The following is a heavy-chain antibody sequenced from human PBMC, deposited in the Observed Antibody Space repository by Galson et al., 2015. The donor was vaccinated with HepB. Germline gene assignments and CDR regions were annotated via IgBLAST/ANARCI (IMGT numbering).Heavy chain of an antibody. Sequence: CAISGDSVSSRTASWNWIRQSPSRGLEWLGRTHYRSKWYYEYPTSVTGRITINPDTSENQFSLHLNSVTPEDTAIYYCARAWTSRPSTRQTDHFDYWGQGNLVTVSS. D-gene: IGHD1-1*01. V-gene: IGHV6-1*01. CDR1: GDSVSSRTAS. CDR3: ARAWTSRPSTRQTDHFDY. CDR2: THYRSKWYY. J-gene: IGHJ4*02.